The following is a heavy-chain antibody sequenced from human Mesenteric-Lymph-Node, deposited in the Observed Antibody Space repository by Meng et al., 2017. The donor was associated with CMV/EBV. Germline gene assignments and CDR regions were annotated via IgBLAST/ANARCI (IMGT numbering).Heavy chain of an antibody. J-gene: IGHJ4*02. CDR2: IYFSGST. CDR1: GDSISSGGHY. CDR3: AREKQRVPDFYFDY. V-gene: IGHV4-31*02. Sequence: SGDSISSGGHYWSWIRQHPGKGLQWIGYIYFSGSTYYNPSLKSRVIISLDTSKTQFSLKVSSVTAADTAVYYCAREKQRVPDFYFDYWGQGALVTVSS. D-gene: IGHD6-25*01.